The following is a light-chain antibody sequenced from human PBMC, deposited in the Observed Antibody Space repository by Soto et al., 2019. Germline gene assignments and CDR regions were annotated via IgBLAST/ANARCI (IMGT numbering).Light chain of an antibody. CDR3: QQYNNWPLT. J-gene: IGKJ4*01. Sequence: EVVMTQSPATLSVSPGDRATLSCRASQNVNTNLAWYQQQPGQAPRLLIFGASTWATGNPARFSGSGSGTEFTLTISSLQPEDFAVYYCQQYNNWPLTFGGGTKVEIK. V-gene: IGKV3-15*01. CDR1: QNVNTN. CDR2: GAS.